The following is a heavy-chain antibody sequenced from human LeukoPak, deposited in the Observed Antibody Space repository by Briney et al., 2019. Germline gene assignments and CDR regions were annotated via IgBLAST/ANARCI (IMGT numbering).Heavy chain of an antibody. Sequence: GGSLRLSCAASRFTFRAYWMHWVRQVPGKGLMWVSRINDDGSGIIYADSVRGRFTSSRDNAKNTLYLQTNSLRAEDTAVYYCARRGHYYDSNGYDMGDDAFDMWGQGTMVTVSS. V-gene: IGHV3-74*01. CDR1: RFTFRAYW. CDR3: ARRGHYYDSNGYDMGDDAFDM. D-gene: IGHD3-22*01. J-gene: IGHJ3*02. CDR2: INDDGSGI.